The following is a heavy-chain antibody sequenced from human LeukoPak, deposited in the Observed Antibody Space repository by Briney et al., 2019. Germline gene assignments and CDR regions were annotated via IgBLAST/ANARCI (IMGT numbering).Heavy chain of an antibody. CDR1: GFTFSSYG. Sequence: GGSLRLSCAASGFTFSSYGMHWVRQAPGKGLEWVAVISYDGSNKYYADSVKGRFTISRDNAKNTLYLQMNSLRAEDTAVYYCARAKAAVTNNWFNPWGQGTLVTVSS. V-gene: IGHV3-30*03. CDR2: ISYDGSNK. CDR3: ARAKAAVTNNWFNP. D-gene: IGHD6-13*01. J-gene: IGHJ5*02.